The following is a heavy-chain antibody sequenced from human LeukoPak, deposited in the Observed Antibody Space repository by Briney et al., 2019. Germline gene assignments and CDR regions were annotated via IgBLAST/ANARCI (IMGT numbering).Heavy chain of an antibody. J-gene: IGHJ4*02. CDR3: AKGSSGSLGVFDY. V-gene: IGHV3-30*02. CDR2: IRYDGSNK. D-gene: IGHD3-22*01. CDR1: GFTFSSYG. Sequence: PGGSLRLSCAASGFTFSSYGMHWVRQAPGKGLEWVAFIRYDGSNKYYADSVKGRFTISRDNSKNTLYLQMNSLRADDTAVYYCAKGSSGSLGVFDYWGQGTLVTVSS.